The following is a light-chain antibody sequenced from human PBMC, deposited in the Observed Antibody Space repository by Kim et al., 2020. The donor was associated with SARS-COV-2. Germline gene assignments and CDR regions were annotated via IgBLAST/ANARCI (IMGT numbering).Light chain of an antibody. J-gene: IGLJ2*01. CDR1: SLRSDY. V-gene: IGLV3-19*01. CDR3: NSRDSSGNHLV. CDR2: GKN. Sequence: ALGQTVRITCQGDSLRSDYASWYKQKPGQAPVLVIYGKNNRPSGIPDRFSGSSSGNTASLTITGAQAEDEADYYCNSRDSSGNHLVFGGGTQLTVL.